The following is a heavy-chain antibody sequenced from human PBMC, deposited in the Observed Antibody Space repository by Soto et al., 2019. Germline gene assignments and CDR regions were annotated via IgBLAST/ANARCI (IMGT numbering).Heavy chain of an antibody. J-gene: IGHJ6*02. Sequence: SVKVSCKASGGTFSSYAISWVRQAPGQGLEWMGGIIPIFGTANYAQKFQGRVTITADESTSTAYMELSSLRSEDTAVYYYARADCSSTSCYYYYYYGMDVWGQGTTVTVSS. CDR2: IIPIFGTA. CDR3: ARADCSSTSCYYYYYYGMDV. D-gene: IGHD2-2*01. V-gene: IGHV1-69*13. CDR1: GGTFSSYA.